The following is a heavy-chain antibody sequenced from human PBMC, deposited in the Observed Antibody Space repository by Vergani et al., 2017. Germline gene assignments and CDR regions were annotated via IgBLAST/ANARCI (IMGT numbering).Heavy chain of an antibody. CDR1: GGSISSYY. J-gene: IGHJ2*01. D-gene: IGHD3-22*01. CDR3: ARADYDSSGYPSGWYFDL. Sequence: QVQLQESGPGLVKPSETLSLTCTVSGGSISSYYWSWIRQPPGKGLEWIGYIYYSGSTNYNPSLKSRVTISVDTSKNQFSLKLRSVTAADTAVYYCARADYDSSGYPSGWYFDLWGRGTLVTVSS. CDR2: IYYSGST. V-gene: IGHV4-59*01.